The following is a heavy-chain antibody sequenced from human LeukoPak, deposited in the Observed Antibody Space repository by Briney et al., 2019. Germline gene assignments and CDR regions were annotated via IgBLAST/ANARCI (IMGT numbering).Heavy chain of an antibody. CDR1: GGSFSDYY. CDR3: AREGFGLGKELDY. Sequence: PSETLSLTCAVYGGSFSDYYWGWIRQPPGKGLEWIGEINHSGSTNYNPSLKSRVTISVDTSKNQFSLKLSSVTAADTAVYYCAREGFGLGKELDYWGQGTLVTVSS. CDR2: INHSGST. V-gene: IGHV4-34*01. J-gene: IGHJ4*02. D-gene: IGHD3-3*01.